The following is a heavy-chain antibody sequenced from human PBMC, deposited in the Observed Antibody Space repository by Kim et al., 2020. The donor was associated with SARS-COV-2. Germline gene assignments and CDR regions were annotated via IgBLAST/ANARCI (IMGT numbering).Heavy chain of an antibody. CDR2: INPSGGST. D-gene: IGHD4-17*01. Sequence: ASVKVSCKASGYTFTSYYMHWVRQAPGQGLEWMGIINPSGGSTSYAQKFQGRVTMTRDTSTSTVYMELSSLRSEDTAVYYYARAPPPDYGDYVFDYWGQGTLVTVSS. V-gene: IGHV1-46*01. CDR1: GYTFTSYY. J-gene: IGHJ4*02. CDR3: ARAPPPDYGDYVFDY.